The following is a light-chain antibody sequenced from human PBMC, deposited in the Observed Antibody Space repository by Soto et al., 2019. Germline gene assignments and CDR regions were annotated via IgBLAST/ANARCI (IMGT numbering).Light chain of an antibody. V-gene: IGKV1-5*03. CDR1: QSISSW. Sequence: DIPMTQSPSTLSASVGDRVTITCRARQSISSWLAWYQQKPGKAPKVLIYKASSLESGVPSRFSGSGSVTEFTLTISSLQPDDFATYYCQQYNTYPWTFGQGTQVEIK. J-gene: IGKJ1*01. CDR3: QQYNTYPWT. CDR2: KAS.